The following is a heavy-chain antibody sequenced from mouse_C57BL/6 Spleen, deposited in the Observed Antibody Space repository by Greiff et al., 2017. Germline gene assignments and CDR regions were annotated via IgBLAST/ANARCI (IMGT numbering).Heavy chain of an antibody. D-gene: IGHD4-1*01. CDR3: AIEAGTWYFDV. Sequence: VQLQQPGAELVRPGSSVKLSCKASGYTFTSYWMHWVKQRPIQGLEWIGNIDPSDSETHYNQKFKDKATLTVDKSSSTAYMQLSSLTSEDSAVXYCAIEAGTWYFDVWGTGTTVTVSS. CDR1: GYTFTSYW. CDR2: IDPSDSET. J-gene: IGHJ1*03. V-gene: IGHV1-52*01.